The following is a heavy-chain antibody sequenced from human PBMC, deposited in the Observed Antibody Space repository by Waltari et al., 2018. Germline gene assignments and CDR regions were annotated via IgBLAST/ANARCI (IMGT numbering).Heavy chain of an antibody. CDR1: GFTGSSNY. D-gene: IGHD4-4*01. CDR3: AGGAYSYSYLDY. CDR2: IDSGGSR. J-gene: IGHJ4*02. Sequence: EVQLVESGGGLIQPGGSLRLSCAASGFTGSSNYISWVRQAPVKGLEWGSVIDSGGSRYYADSVSGRFTISRDNSKNTLYLQMNSLRAEDTAVYFCAGGAYSYSYLDYWGQGTLVTVSS. V-gene: IGHV3-53*01.